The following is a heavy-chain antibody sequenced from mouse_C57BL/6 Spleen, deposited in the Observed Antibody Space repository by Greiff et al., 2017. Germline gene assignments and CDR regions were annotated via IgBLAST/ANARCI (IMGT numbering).Heavy chain of an antibody. V-gene: IGHV1-81*01. CDR1: GYTFTSYG. Sequence: VQLQESGAELARPGASVKLSCKASGYTFTSYGISWVKQRTGQGLEWIGEIYPRSGNTYYNEKFKGKATLTADKSSSTAYMELRSLTSEDSAVYFCARGDGNYPYYYAMDYWGQGTSVTVSS. D-gene: IGHD2-1*01. J-gene: IGHJ4*01. CDR3: ARGDGNYPYYYAMDY. CDR2: IYPRSGNT.